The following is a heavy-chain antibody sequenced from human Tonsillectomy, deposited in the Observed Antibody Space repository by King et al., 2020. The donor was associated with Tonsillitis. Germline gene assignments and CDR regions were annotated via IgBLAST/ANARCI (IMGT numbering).Heavy chain of an antibody. D-gene: IGHD5-12*01. V-gene: IGHV4-38-2*01. CDR3: ARGYSGYGFDF. Sequence: QLQESGPGLVKPSETLSLTCAVSGYSISSGYYWGWIRQPPGKGLEWIGSIYHSGSTYYTPSLKSRVPISVDTSKNQFSLKMSSVTAAETAVYYCARGYSGYGFDFWGQGTLVTVSS. CDR2: IYHSGST. CDR1: GYSISSGYY. J-gene: IGHJ4*02.